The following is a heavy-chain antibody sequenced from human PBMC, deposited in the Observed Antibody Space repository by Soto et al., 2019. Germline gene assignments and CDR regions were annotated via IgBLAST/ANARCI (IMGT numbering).Heavy chain of an antibody. CDR2: INHSGST. V-gene: IGHV4-34*01. D-gene: IGHD6-13*01. CDR3: ARVGYRSDY. J-gene: IGHJ4*02. CDR1: GGSFSGYY. Sequence: PSETLSLTCAVYGGSFSGYYWSWIRQPPGKGLEWIGEINHSGSTNYNPSLKSRVTISVDTSKNQFSLKLNSVTAADTAVYYCARVGYRSDYWGQGTLVTVSS.